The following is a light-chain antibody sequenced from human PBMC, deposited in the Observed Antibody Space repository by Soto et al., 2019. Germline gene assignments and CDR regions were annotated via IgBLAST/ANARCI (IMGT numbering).Light chain of an antibody. V-gene: IGKV1-17*01. Sequence: QMTQSPSALSASVEDRVTITCRASQGIRNELAWYQQKPGKAPKRLIYAASSLQSGVPSRFSGSGSGTEFTLTISSLQPDDFATYFFQHYNSYSEAFSQGSKVAIK. J-gene: IGKJ1*01. CDR3: QHYNSYSEA. CDR2: AAS. CDR1: QGIRNE.